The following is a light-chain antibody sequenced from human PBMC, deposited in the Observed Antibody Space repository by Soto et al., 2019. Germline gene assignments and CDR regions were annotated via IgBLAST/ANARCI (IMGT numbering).Light chain of an antibody. J-gene: IGLJ1*01. Sequence: QSAMTQPASVSGAPGQSITISCTGTSSDIGDYNYVSWYQQHPGEAPKLVIYEVSHRPSGISNRFSGSKSGNTASLTISGLQAEDEADYYCSSFRSSNNPYVLGTGTKLTVL. CDR3: SSFRSSNNPYV. CDR1: SSDIGDYNY. V-gene: IGLV2-14*01. CDR2: EVS.